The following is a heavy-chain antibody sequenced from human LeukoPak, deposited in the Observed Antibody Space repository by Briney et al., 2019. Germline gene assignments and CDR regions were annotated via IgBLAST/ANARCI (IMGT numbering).Heavy chain of an antibody. CDR1: GGSISSYY. D-gene: IGHD1-26*01. Sequence: PSETLSLTCTVSGGSISSYYWSWIRQPPGKGLEWIGYIYYSESTNYNPSLKSRVTISVDTSKNQFSLKLSSVTAADRAVYYCARASGSYYFDYWGQGTLVTVSS. CDR3: ARASGSYYFDY. V-gene: IGHV4-59*01. CDR2: IYYSEST. J-gene: IGHJ4*02.